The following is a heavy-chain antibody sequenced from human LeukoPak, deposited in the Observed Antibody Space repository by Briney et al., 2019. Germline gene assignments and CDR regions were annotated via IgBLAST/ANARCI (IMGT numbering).Heavy chain of an antibody. Sequence: SETLSLTCAVYGGSFSGYYWSWIRQPPGKGLEWIGEINHSGSTNYNPSLKSRVTISVDTSKNQFSLKLSSVTAADTAVYYCASIHSTSRYYYYYMDVWGTGTTVTVSS. D-gene: IGHD4-11*01. V-gene: IGHV4-34*01. J-gene: IGHJ6*03. CDR1: GGSFSGYY. CDR3: ASIHSTSRYYYYYMDV. CDR2: INHSGST.